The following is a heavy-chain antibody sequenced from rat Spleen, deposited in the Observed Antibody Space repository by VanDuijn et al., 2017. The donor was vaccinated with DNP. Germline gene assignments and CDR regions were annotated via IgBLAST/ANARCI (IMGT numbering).Heavy chain of an antibody. Sequence: EVQLVESGGGLVQPGRSLKLSCAASGFTFSDHNMAWVRQAPKKSLEWVALISYDGSDTYYRDSVKGRFTISRDNVKSTLYLQMNSLRSEDTATYYCTSNPHIRTAAPFDYWGQGVMVTVSS. CDR3: TSNPHIRTAAPFDY. V-gene: IGHV5-7*01. J-gene: IGHJ2*01. CDR2: ISYDGSDT. D-gene: IGHD3-8*01. CDR1: GFTFSDHN.